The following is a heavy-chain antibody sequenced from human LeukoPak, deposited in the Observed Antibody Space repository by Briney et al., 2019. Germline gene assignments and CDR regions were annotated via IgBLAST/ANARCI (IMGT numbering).Heavy chain of an antibody. Sequence: ASVKVSCKASGYTFTSYGISWVRQAPGQGLEWMGWISAYNGNTNYAQKLQGRVTMTTDTSTSTAYMELRSLRSDDTAVYYCARDLPVRYDSSGYYYNAVFDYWSQGTLVTVSS. J-gene: IGHJ4*02. D-gene: IGHD3-22*01. V-gene: IGHV1-18*01. CDR2: ISAYNGNT. CDR1: GYTFTSYG. CDR3: ARDLPVRYDSSGYYYNAVFDY.